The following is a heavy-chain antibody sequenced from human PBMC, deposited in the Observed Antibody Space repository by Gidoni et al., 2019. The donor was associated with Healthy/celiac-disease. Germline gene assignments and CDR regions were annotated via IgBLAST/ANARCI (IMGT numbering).Heavy chain of an antibody. CDR1: GFTFSSYS. Sequence: EVQLVESGGGLVKPGGSLRLSCAASGFTFSSYSMNWVRQAPGKGLEWVSSISSSSSYIYYADSVKGRFTISRDNAKNSLYLQMNSLRAEDTAVYYCARDRREGSGSYRLDPWGQGTLVTVSS. J-gene: IGHJ5*02. CDR2: ISSSSSYI. D-gene: IGHD3-10*01. V-gene: IGHV3-21*01. CDR3: ARDRREGSGSYRLDP.